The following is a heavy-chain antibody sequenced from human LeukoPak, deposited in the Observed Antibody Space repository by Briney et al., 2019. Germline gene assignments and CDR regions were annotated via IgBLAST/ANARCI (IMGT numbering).Heavy chain of an antibody. CDR1: GFTFSSSG. D-gene: IGHD6-19*01. CDR3: AKDLSSGWALDY. V-gene: IGHV3-30*18. Sequence: GGSLRLSCAASGFTFSSSGMHWVRQAPGKGLEWVAVISYDGSDKYYADSVKGRFTSSRDNSKNTLYLQMNSLRAEDTAVYYCAKDLSSGWALDYWGHGALVTVSS. CDR2: ISYDGSDK. J-gene: IGHJ4*01.